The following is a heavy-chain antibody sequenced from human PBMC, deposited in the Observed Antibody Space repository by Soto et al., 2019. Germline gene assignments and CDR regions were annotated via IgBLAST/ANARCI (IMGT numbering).Heavy chain of an antibody. D-gene: IGHD6-13*01. J-gene: IGHJ5*02. CDR2: ISAYNGNT. CDR1: EYTVTSYY. Sequence: ASVKVSCTASEYTVTSYYMHWVRQSPGQGLEWMGWISAYNGNTNYAQKLQGRVTMTTDTSTSTAYMELRSLRSDDTAVYYCARDEYSSSWCRFDPWGQGTLVTVSS. V-gene: IGHV1-18*04. CDR3: ARDEYSSSWCRFDP.